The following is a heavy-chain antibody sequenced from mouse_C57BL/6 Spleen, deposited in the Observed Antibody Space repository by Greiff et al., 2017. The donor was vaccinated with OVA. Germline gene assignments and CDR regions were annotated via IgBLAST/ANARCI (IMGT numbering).Heavy chain of an antibody. J-gene: IGHJ1*03. V-gene: IGHV3-6*01. CDR1: GYSITSGYY. D-gene: IGHD1-1*01. CDR2: ISYDGSN. Sequence: EVHLVESGPGLVKPSQSLSLTCSVTGYSITSGYYWNWIRQFPGNKLEWMGYISYDGSNNYNPSLQNRIPITCDTSTNQFFLKLNSVTTEDTATYYCAREDYGSSYGYFDVWGTGTTVTVSS. CDR3: AREDYGSSYGYFDV.